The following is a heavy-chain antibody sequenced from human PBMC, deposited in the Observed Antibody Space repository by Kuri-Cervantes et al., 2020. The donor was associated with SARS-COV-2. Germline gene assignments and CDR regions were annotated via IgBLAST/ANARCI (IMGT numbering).Heavy chain of an antibody. V-gene: IGHV1-69*06. CDR1: GGTFSSYA. J-gene: IGHJ5*02. Sequence: SVKVSCKASGGTFSSYAISWVRQAPGQGLEWTGGIIPIFGTANYAQKFQGRVTITADKSTSTAYMELSSLKSEDTAVYYCAAGDSSGYYYYWFDPWGQGTLVTVSS. CDR2: IIPIFGTA. CDR3: AAGDSSGYYYYWFDP. D-gene: IGHD3-22*01.